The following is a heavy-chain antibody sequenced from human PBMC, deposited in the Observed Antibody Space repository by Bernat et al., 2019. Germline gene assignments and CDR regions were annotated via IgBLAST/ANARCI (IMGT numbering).Heavy chain of an antibody. CDR2: ISAYNGNT. CDR1: GYTFTSYG. D-gene: IGHD3-3*01. CDR3: ARDKGYDFWSGISDVNFDY. J-gene: IGHJ4*02. Sequence: QVQLVQSGAEVKKPGASVKVSCKASGYTFTSYGISWVRQAPGQGLEWMGWISAYNGNTNYAQKLQGRVTMTPDTSTSTAYMELRSLRSDDTAVYYCARDKGYDFWSGISDVNFDYWGQGTLVTVSS. V-gene: IGHV1-18*04.